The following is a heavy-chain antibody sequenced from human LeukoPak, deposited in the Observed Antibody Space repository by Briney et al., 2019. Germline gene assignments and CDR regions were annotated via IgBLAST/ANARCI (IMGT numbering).Heavy chain of an antibody. J-gene: IGHJ4*02. D-gene: IGHD4-11*01. CDR1: GFTFSSYS. Sequence: GGSLRLSCAASGFTFSSYSMNWVRQAPGKGLEWVSSISSSSSYIYYADSVKGRFTISRDNAKNSLYLQMNRLRAEDTAVYYCARGDDYSSTFDYWGQGPLVTVSS. V-gene: IGHV3-21*01. CDR3: ARGDDYSSTFDY. CDR2: ISSSSSYI.